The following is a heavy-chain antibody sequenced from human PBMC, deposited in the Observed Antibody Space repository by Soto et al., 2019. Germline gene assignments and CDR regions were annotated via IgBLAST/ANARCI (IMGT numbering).Heavy chain of an antibody. CDR1: GFTFSDTW. V-gene: IGHV3-15*01. CDR2: IKSKIDGGTI. Sequence: GGSLRLSCAASGFTFSDTWMTWVRQAPGKGLEWVGRIKSKIDGGTIDYAAPVQGRFTISRDDSKNTLYLQMNNLKIDDTPMYYSTTAPPRGRRWGRGTMVTV. CDR3: TTAPPRGRR. J-gene: IGHJ4*02. D-gene: IGHD3-10*01.